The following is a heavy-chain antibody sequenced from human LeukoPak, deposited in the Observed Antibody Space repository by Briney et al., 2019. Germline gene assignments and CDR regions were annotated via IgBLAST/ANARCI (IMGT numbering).Heavy chain of an antibody. CDR3: VKEENPYGSGVDAFDL. V-gene: IGHV3-9*01. D-gene: IGHD3-10*01. Sequence: GGSLRLSCAAFGFTFDNYAMHWVRQAPGKGLEWVSGITWNSGEIDYADSVKGRFTISRDSATKSVYLQMNSLTTEDTALYYCVKEENPYGSGVDAFDLWGQGTMVTVSS. CDR2: ITWNSGEI. J-gene: IGHJ3*01. CDR1: GFTFDNYA.